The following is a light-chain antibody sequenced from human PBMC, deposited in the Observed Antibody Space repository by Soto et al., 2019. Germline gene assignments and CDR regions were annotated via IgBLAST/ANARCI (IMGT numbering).Light chain of an antibody. J-gene: IGLJ1*01. CDR2: EVS. Sequence: QSALTQPASVSGSPGQSITISCTGTSSDVGAYDFVSWYQQHPGKAPKYLIYEVSNRPSGVSDRFSGSKSGTTASLTISGLQAEDEADYYCSSYTTTDPYVFGPGTKLTVL. V-gene: IGLV2-14*03. CDR3: SSYTTTDPYV. CDR1: SSDVGAYDF.